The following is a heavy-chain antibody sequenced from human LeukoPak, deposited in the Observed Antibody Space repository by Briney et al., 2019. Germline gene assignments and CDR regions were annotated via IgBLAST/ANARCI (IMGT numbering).Heavy chain of an antibody. J-gene: IGHJ5*02. D-gene: IGHD6-13*01. CDR1: GYTFSYYC. CDR3: ARGPYSSSYFVTTPWFAP. CDR2: INPNSGGT. Sequence: ASVKVSCKSSGYTFSYYCIHWVRQPPGQGLGLMGWINPNSGGTNYAQKFQGRVTITIYRAISTAYMDLSRLTSDDTAVYYCARGPYSSSYFVTTPWFAPWGQGTLVTVYS. V-gene: IGHV1-2*02.